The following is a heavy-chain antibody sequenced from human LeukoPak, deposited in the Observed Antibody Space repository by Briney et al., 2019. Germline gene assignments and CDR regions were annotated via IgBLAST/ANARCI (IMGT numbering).Heavy chain of an antibody. CDR3: AKEKYSSGFFDF. CDR2: ISESGGST. J-gene: IGHJ4*02. V-gene: IGHV3-23*01. CDR1: GFTFSSYA. D-gene: IGHD6-19*01. Sequence: GGSLRLSCAASGFTFSSYAMSWVRQAPGKGLEWVAAISESGGSTYYADSVKGRFTISRDNSKNTLYLQMNSLRAEDTAIYFCAKEKYSSGFFDFWGQGSLVTVSS.